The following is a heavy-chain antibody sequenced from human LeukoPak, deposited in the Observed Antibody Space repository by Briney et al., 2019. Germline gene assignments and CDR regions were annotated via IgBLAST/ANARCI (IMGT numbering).Heavy chain of an antibody. D-gene: IGHD3-22*01. Sequence: SETLSLTCAVSGGSISSYYWSLIRQPPGKGLEWIGYIYYSGSTNYNPSLKSRVTISVDTSKNQFSLKLSSVTAADTAVYYCAREFSDSSGYYPLWGQGTLVTVSS. J-gene: IGHJ4*02. CDR1: GGSISSYY. V-gene: IGHV4-59*01. CDR2: IYYSGST. CDR3: AREFSDSSGYYPL.